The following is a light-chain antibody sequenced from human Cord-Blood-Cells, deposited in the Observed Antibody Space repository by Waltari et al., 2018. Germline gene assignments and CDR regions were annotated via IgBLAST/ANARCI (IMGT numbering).Light chain of an antibody. V-gene: IGKV3-11*01. Sequence: EIVLTPSPATLSLSPGARATLACRASQSFSSYLAWYQQKPGQAPRLLIYDASNRATGIPARFSGSGSGTDFTLTISSLEPEDFAVYYCQQRSNWPRTFGQGTKVEIK. J-gene: IGKJ1*01. CDR2: DAS. CDR1: QSFSSY. CDR3: QQRSNWPRT.